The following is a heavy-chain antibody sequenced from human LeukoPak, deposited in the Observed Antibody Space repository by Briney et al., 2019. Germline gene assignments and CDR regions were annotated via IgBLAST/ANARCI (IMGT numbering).Heavy chain of an antibody. CDR1: GFTFSSYS. CDR2: INSDGRGT. Sequence: GGSLRLSCAASGFTFSSYSMNWVRQAPGKGLVWVSRINSDGRGTNYADSVKGRFSISRDNAENTLYLQMNSLRVEDTAVYYCVRGADTGYSSDSWGQGTLVTVSS. J-gene: IGHJ4*02. D-gene: IGHD3-9*01. CDR3: VRGADTGYSSDS. V-gene: IGHV3-74*01.